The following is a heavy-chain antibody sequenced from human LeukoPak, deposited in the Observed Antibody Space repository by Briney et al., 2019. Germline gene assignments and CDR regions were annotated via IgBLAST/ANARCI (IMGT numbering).Heavy chain of an antibody. Sequence: SVTLSLTCTVSGGSISSSSYYWGWIRQPPGKGLEWIGSVYYSGSTYYNPSLKSRVTISVDTSKNQFSLKLSSVTAADTAVYYCARAGLETYYGKSYFDYWGQGTLVTVSS. D-gene: IGHD3-10*01. CDR1: GGSISSSSYY. J-gene: IGHJ4*02. V-gene: IGHV4-39*01. CDR2: VYYSGST. CDR3: ARAGLETYYGKSYFDY.